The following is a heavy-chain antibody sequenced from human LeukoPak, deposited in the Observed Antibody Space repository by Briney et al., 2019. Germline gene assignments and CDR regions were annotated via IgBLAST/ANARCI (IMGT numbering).Heavy chain of an antibody. Sequence: GESLKISCKGSGYSFTSYWIGWVRQCPGKCLGGMGSIDPGDSDNRYSPSFQGQVTISADKSISTAYLQWSSLKASDTAMYYCARLIGELSDAFDIWGQGTMVTVSS. J-gene: IGHJ3*02. D-gene: IGHD1-26*01. CDR2: IDPGDSDN. V-gene: IGHV5-51*01. CDR3: ARLIGELSDAFDI. CDR1: GYSFTSYW.